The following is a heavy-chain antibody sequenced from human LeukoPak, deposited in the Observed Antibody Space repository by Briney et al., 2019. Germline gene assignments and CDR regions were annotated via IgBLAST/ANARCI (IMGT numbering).Heavy chain of an antibody. J-gene: IGHJ4*02. Sequence: GRSLRLSCAASGFTFSSYAMHWVRQAPGNGPEGVAVISYDGSNKYYADSVKGRFTISRDNSKNTLYLQMNSLRAEDTAVYYCARIFGVVKTFDCWGQGTLVTVSS. CDR3: ARIFGVVKTFDC. CDR1: GFTFSSYA. V-gene: IGHV3-30-3*01. CDR2: ISYDGSNK. D-gene: IGHD3-3*01.